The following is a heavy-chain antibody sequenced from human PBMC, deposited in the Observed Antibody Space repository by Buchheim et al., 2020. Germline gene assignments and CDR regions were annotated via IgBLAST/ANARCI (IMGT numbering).Heavy chain of an antibody. CDR3: AKKRNSYYYDSSGYYYDY. CDR2: ISGSGGST. V-gene: IGHV3-23*01. CDR1: GFTFSSYA. Sequence: EVQLLESGGGLVQPGGSLRLSCAASGFTFSSYAMSWVRQAPVKGLEWVSAISGSGGSTYYADSVKGRFTISSDNSKNTLYLQMNSLRAEDTAVYYCAKKRNSYYYDSSGYYYDYWGQGTL. J-gene: IGHJ4*02. D-gene: IGHD3-22*01.